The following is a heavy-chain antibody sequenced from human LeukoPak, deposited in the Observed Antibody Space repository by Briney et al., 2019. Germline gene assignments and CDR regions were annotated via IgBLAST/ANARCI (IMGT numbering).Heavy chain of an antibody. Sequence: PSETLSLTCTVAAGSISSYYWSWIRQPPGKGLEWNGYIYYSGSTNYNPSPKSRVTISVDTSKNQFSLKLSSVTAADTAVYYCARQRAVWELRQNYYYMDVWGKGTTVTVSS. CDR1: AGSISSYY. J-gene: IGHJ6*03. D-gene: IGHD1-26*01. CDR3: ARQRAVWELRQNYYYMDV. V-gene: IGHV4-59*08. CDR2: IYYSGST.